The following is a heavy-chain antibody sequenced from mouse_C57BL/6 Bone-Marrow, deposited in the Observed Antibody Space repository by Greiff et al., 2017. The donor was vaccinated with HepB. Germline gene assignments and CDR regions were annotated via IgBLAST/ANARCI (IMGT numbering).Heavy chain of an antibody. V-gene: IGHV2-2*01. Sequence: VQLQQSGPGLVQPSQSLSITCTVSGFSFTSYGVHWVRQSPGKGLEWLGVIWSGGSTDYNAAFISRLSISKDNSKSQVFFKMNSLHADDTAIYYCARKGGVYYYCSSRYYYAMDYWGQGTSVTVSS. J-gene: IGHJ4*01. D-gene: IGHD1-1*01. CDR3: ARKGGVYYYCSSRYYYAMDY. CDR1: GFSFTSYG. CDR2: IWSGGST.